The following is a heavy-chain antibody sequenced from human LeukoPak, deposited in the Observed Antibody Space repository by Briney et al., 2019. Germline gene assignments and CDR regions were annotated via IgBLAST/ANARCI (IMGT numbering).Heavy chain of an antibody. CDR1: GGSISSYY. Sequence: SETLSLTCTVSGGSISSYYWSWIRQPPGKGLEWIGYIFYSGSTNYNPSLKSRVTMSVDTSKNHFSLKLSSVTAADTAVYYCARGRSSSSWYYYYYYMDVWGKGTTVTVSS. V-gene: IGHV4-59*12. CDR2: IFYSGST. CDR3: ARGRSSSSWYYYYYYMDV. J-gene: IGHJ6*03. D-gene: IGHD6-13*01.